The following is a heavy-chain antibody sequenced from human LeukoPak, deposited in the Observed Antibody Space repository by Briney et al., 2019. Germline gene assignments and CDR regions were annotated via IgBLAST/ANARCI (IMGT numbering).Heavy chain of an antibody. CDR2: INAGNGNT. CDR1: GYTFTSYA. V-gene: IGHV1-3*01. J-gene: IGHJ6*02. D-gene: IGHD3-9*01. Sequence: ASVKVSCKASGYTFTSYAMHWVRQAPGQRLKWMGWINAGNGNTKYSQKFQGRVTITRDTSASTAYMELSSLRSEDTAVYYCARASGYHDYYYYGMDVWGQGTTVTVSS. CDR3: ARASGYHDYYYYGMDV.